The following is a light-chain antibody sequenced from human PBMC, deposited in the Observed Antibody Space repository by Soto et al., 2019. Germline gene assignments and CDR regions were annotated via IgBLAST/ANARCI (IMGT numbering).Light chain of an antibody. J-gene: IGLJ1*01. CDR1: SSDVGAYNY. CDR2: DVT. V-gene: IGLV2-14*03. Sequence: HSARTQPASVSGSPGQAVAISCTGTSSDVGAYNYVSWYQQHPGKAPKLMIFDVTTRPSGASDRFSGSKSGNTASLTISGLQAEDEADYYCSSYTRSSTYVFGTGTKVTVL. CDR3: SSYTRSSTYV.